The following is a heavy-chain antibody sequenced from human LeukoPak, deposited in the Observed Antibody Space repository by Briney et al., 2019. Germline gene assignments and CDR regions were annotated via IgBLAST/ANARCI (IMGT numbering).Heavy chain of an antibody. Sequence: ASVKVSCKVSGYTFTSYGISWVRQAPGQGLEWMGWISAYNGNTNYAQKLQGRVTMTTDTSTSTAYMELRSLRSEDTAVHYCARANSRGYCSSTSCRPGWFDPWGQGTLVTVSS. J-gene: IGHJ5*02. CDR1: GYTFTSYG. V-gene: IGHV1-18*01. CDR3: ARANSRGYCSSTSCRPGWFDP. D-gene: IGHD2-2*01. CDR2: ISAYNGNT.